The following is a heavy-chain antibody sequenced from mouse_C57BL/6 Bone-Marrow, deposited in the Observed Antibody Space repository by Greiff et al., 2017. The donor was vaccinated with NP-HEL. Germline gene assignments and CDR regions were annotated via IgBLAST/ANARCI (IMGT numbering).Heavy chain of an antibody. V-gene: IGHV2-9*01. CDR3: AKHGDGYYVGAMDY. CDR1: GFSLTSYG. Sequence: VKLMESGPGLVAPSQSLSITCTVSGFSLTSYGVDWVRQPPGKGLEWLGVIWGGGSTNYNSAPMSRLSISKDNSKSEVFLRMNMLQTDDTAMDYCAKHGDGYYVGAMDYWGQGTSVTVSS. J-gene: IGHJ4*01. D-gene: IGHD2-3*01. CDR2: IWGGGST.